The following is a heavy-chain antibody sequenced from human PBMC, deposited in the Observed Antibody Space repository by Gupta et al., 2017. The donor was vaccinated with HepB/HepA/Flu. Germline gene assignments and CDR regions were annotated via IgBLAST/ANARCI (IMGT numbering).Heavy chain of an antibody. J-gene: IGHJ4*01. Sequence: EVQLLESGGGLVQPGGSLILSCAVSGFTFSNNVLYWVRQAPGKGLEWVSAISESGGYTSYADSVKGRFTISGDNSKNIVYLQMNSLRVDDTAVYFCAKLRIRMTATGGDYWGHGTLVTVSS. V-gene: IGHV3-23*01. CDR2: ISESGGYT. D-gene: IGHD2-21*02. CDR3: AKLRIRMTATGGDY. CDR1: GFTFSNNV.